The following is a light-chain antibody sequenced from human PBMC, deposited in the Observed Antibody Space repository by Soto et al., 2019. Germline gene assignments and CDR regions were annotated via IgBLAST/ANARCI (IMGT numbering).Light chain of an antibody. J-gene: IGKJ2*01. CDR1: QSVSSN. V-gene: IGKV3-15*01. Sequence: EIVMTQSPATLSVSPGERATLSCRASQSVSSNLAGYQQKPGQAPRLLIYDASTRATGIPARFSGSGSGTDFTLTISSLQSEDFAVYHCQQYNNWPPYTFGQGTKLEMK. CDR3: QQYNNWPPYT. CDR2: DAS.